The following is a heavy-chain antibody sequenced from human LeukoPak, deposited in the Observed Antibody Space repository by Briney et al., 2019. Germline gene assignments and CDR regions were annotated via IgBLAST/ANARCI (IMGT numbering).Heavy chain of an antibody. CDR3: ARQEGGNSGYGGNWFDS. D-gene: IGHD5-12*01. V-gene: IGHV3-30-3*01. J-gene: IGHJ5*01. Sequence: GGSLRLSCAASGFTFNTYAIHWVRQAPGKGLQWVAVISNIGNNKYYANSVKGRFTISRDNSKTTVYLQMHSLRAHDTAVYYFARQEGGNSGYGGNWFDSGGGGTLVSVS. CDR2: ISNIGNNK. CDR1: GFTFNTYA.